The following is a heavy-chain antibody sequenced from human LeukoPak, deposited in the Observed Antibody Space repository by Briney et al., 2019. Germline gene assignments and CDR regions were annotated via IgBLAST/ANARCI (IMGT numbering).Heavy chain of an antibody. CDR2: ITHRGST. Sequence: SESLSLTWAVYGGSVSGYYWSWIRQPARKGLEWIGEITHRGSTNYNPSLKSRVTISVDTSRTQFSLQLSSVTAADTAVYYCARTYYDILTGYTMISFDYWGQGTLVTVSS. CDR1: GGSVSGYY. J-gene: IGHJ4*02. D-gene: IGHD3-9*01. V-gene: IGHV4-34*01. CDR3: ARTYYDILTGYTMISFDY.